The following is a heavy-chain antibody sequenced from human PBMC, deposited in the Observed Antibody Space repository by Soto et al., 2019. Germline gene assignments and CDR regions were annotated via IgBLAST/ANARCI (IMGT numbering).Heavy chain of an antibody. J-gene: IGHJ6*02. CDR2: FDPEDGET. V-gene: IGHV1-24*01. CDR1: GYTLTELS. Sequence: GASVKVSCKVSGYTLTELSMHWVRQAPGKGLEWMGGFDPEDGETIYAQKFQGRVTMTEDTSTDTAYMELSSLRSEDTAVYYCATEEWELHYYYYGMDVWGQGXTVTVSS. D-gene: IGHD1-26*01. CDR3: ATEEWELHYYYYGMDV.